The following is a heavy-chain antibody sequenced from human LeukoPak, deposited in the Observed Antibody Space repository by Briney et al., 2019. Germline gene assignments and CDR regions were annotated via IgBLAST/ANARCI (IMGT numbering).Heavy chain of an antibody. Sequence: SETLSLTCAAYGGSFSGYYWSWIRQPPGKGLEWIGEINHSGSTNYNPSLKSRVTISVDTSKNQFSLKLSSVTAADTAVYYCARGQTTKYCSSTSCYRSGWHYWGQGTLVTVSS. CDR3: ARGQTTKYCSSTSCYRSGWHY. D-gene: IGHD2-2*02. CDR1: GGSFSGYY. CDR2: INHSGST. J-gene: IGHJ4*02. V-gene: IGHV4-34*01.